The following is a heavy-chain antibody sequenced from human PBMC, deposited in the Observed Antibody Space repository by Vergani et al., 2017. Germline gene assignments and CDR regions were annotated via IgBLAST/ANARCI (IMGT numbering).Heavy chain of an antibody. CDR2: INHSGST. CDR3: ARGVGVDCSSTSCQPRHFDY. Sequence: QVQLQQWGAGLLKPSETLSLTCAVYGGSFSGYYWSWIRHPQGKGLEWSGEINHSGSTNYNPSLKSRVTIAVATSKNQFSLKLSSVTAADTAVYYCARGVGVDCSSTSCQPRHFDYWGQGTPVTVSS. J-gene: IGHJ4*02. CDR1: GGSFSGYY. D-gene: IGHD2-2*01. V-gene: IGHV4-34*01.